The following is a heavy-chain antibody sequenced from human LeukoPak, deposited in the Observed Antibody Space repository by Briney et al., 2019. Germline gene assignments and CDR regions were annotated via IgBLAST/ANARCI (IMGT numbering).Heavy chain of an antibody. CDR1: GFTFSNHN. CDR2: ISDSSITM. D-gene: IGHD2-15*01. J-gene: IGHJ5*02. V-gene: IGHV3-48*04. Sequence: GGSLRLSCAASGFTFSNHNMVWVRQPPGKGLEWISYISDSSITMYYADSVKGRFTISRDNAKNSLFLQMNSLRGEDTAVYYCARDGGFCSGGFCYRLFDPWGQGTLVTVSS. CDR3: ARDGGFCSGGFCYRLFDP.